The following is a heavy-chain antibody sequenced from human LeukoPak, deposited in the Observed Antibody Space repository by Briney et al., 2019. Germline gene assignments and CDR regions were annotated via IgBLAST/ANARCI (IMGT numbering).Heavy chain of an antibody. Sequence: GGSLRLSCAASGFSFNNYAMYWVRQSPGKGLEWVSYISSSSSTIYYADSVKGRFTISRDNAKNSLYLQMNSLRTEDTAVYYCAREGYYYGSGSPYYYYYMDVWGKGTTVTVSS. CDR3: AREGYYYGSGSPYYYYYMDV. CDR2: ISSSSSTI. J-gene: IGHJ6*03. D-gene: IGHD3-10*01. CDR1: GFSFNNYA. V-gene: IGHV3-48*01.